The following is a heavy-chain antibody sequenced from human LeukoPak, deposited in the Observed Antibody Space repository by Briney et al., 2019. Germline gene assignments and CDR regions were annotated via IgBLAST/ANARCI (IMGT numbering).Heavy chain of an antibody. CDR1: GGSISSSSYY. J-gene: IGHJ5*02. CDR3: ARRRIGHYTVTIANNWFDP. CDR2: IYYSGST. D-gene: IGHD4-17*01. V-gene: IGHV4-39*01. Sequence: PSETLSLTCTVSGGSISSSSYYWGWIRQPPGKGLEWIGSIYYSGSTYYNPSLKSRVTISVDTSKNQFSLKLSSVTAADTAVYYCARRRIGHYTVTIANNWFDPWGQGTLVTVSS.